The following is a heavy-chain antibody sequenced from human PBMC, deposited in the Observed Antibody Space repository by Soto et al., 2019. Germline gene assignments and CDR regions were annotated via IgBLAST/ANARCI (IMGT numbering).Heavy chain of an antibody. CDR3: ARVSTGITTPSFGY. Sequence: ASVKVSCKASGYTFTSYDINWVRQATGQGLEWMGWMNPNSGNTGYAKKFQGRVTMTRNTSISTAYMELSSLRSEDTAVYYCARVSTGITTPSFGYWGQGTLVTVSS. CDR1: GYTFTSYD. J-gene: IGHJ4*02. CDR2: MNPNSGNT. D-gene: IGHD1-1*01. V-gene: IGHV1-8*01.